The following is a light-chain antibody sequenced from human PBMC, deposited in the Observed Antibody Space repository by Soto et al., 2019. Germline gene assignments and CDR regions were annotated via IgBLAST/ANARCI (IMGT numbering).Light chain of an antibody. J-gene: IGKJ2*01. Sequence: ENALTESPGTLSLPPGERATLSCRASQSVTSNFLAWDQQKSGQAPRLLLYGASTTAAGVPHRFRGSVSGKDFALSITGLEPEDFAVQYWQQYGRSPLPYTFGQGTKL. CDR2: GAS. CDR3: QQYGRSPLPYT. CDR1: QSVTSNF. V-gene: IGKV3-20*01.